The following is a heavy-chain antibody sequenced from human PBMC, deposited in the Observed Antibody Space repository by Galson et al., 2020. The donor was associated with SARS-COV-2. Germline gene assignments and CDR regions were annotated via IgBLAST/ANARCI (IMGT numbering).Heavy chain of an antibody. D-gene: IGHD5-12*01. CDR1: GFTFSSYS. CDR2: FSSSSYI. Sequence: GESLKISCAASGFTFSSYSMNWVRQAPGKGLEWVSSFSSSSYIYYADSVKGRFTISRDNAKNSLYLQMNSLRAEDTAVYYCARALRFTDDYWGQGTLVTVSS. V-gene: IGHV3-21*01. CDR3: ARALRFTDDY. J-gene: IGHJ4*02.